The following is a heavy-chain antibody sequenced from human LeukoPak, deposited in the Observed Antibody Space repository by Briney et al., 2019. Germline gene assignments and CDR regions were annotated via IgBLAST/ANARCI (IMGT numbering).Heavy chain of an antibody. CDR3: ARDVGASAPDAFDI. Sequence: GGSLRLSCAASGFTFSTYNMNWVRQAPGKGLEGVSSISSSSNYIYYAGSVKGRFTISRDNAKNSLYLQMNSLRVEATDVYYCARDVGASAPDAFDIWGQGTMVTVSS. CDR1: GFTFSTYN. J-gene: IGHJ3*02. V-gene: IGHV3-21*01. D-gene: IGHD1-26*01. CDR2: ISSSSNYI.